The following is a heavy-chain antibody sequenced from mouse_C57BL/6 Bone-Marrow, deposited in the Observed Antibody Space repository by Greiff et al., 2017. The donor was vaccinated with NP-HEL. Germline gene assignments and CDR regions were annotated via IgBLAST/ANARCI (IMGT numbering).Heavy chain of an antibody. CDR1: GFSLTSYG. J-gene: IGHJ2*01. Sequence: QVQLQQSGPGLVQPSQSLSITCTVSGFSLTSYGVHWVRQSPGKGLEWLGVIWSGGSTDYNAAFISRLSISKDNSKSQVFLKMNSLQADDTAIYYCARESTHFDYWGQGTTLTVSS. CDR3: ARESTHFDY. V-gene: IGHV2-2*01. CDR2: IWSGGST. D-gene: IGHD5-1*01.